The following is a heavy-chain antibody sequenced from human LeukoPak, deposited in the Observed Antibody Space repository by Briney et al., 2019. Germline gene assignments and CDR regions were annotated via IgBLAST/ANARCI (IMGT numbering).Heavy chain of an antibody. D-gene: IGHD3-22*01. V-gene: IGHV3-48*01. CDR2: ISSSSSTI. CDR3: ARGLFLSGYLDAFDI. Sequence: GGSLRLSCAASGFTFSSYSMNWVRQAPGKGLEWVSYISSSSSTIYYADSVKGRFTISRDNAKNSLYLQMNSLRAEDTAVYYCARGLFLSGYLDAFDIWGQGTVVTVSS. J-gene: IGHJ3*02. CDR1: GFTFSSYS.